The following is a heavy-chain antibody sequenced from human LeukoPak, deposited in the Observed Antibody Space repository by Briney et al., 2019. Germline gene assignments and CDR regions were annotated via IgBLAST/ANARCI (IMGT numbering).Heavy chain of an antibody. CDR3: AKDGKYSGSYFDWFDP. V-gene: IGHV3-23*01. CDR1: GFTFSSYA. CDR2: ISGSGGST. Sequence: PGGSLRLSCAASGFTFSSYAMSWVRQAPGKGLEWVSAISGSGGSTYYADSVKGRFTISRDNSKNTLYLQMNSLRAEDTAVYYCAKDGKYSGSYFDWFDPWGQGTLVTVSS. J-gene: IGHJ5*02. D-gene: IGHD1-26*01.